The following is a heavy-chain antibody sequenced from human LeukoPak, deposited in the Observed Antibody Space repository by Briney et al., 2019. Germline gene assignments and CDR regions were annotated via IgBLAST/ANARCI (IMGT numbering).Heavy chain of an antibody. D-gene: IGHD4-17*01. J-gene: IGHJ4*02. CDR3: ARPRDYGDYGGGY. V-gene: IGHV3-21*01. Sequence: SGGSLRLSCAASGFTFSSYSMNWVRQAPVKGLEWVSSISSSSSYIYYADSVKGRFTISRDNAKNSLYLQMNSLRAEDTAVYYCARPRDYGDYGGGYWGQGTLVTVSS. CDR1: GFTFSSYS. CDR2: ISSSSSYI.